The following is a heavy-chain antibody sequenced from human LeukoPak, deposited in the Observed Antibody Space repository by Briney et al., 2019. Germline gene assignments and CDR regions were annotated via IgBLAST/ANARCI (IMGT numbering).Heavy chain of an antibody. J-gene: IGHJ3*02. D-gene: IGHD3-3*01. Sequence: GGSLRLSCAASGFTFSDYYMRWLRQAPGKGLEWVSYISSSGSTIYYADSVKGRFTISRDNAKNSLYLQMNSLRAEDTAVYYCARFFPIDAFDIWGQGTMVTVSS. CDR1: GFTFSDYY. V-gene: IGHV3-11*01. CDR2: ISSSGSTI. CDR3: ARFFPIDAFDI.